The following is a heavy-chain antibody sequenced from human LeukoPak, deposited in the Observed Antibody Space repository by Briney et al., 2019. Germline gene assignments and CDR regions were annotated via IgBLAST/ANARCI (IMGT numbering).Heavy chain of an antibody. V-gene: IGHV1-69*04. Sequence: ASVKGPCKASGGTFGSYTISWGRQAPGQGLEWRGRILPILGIANDAQKFQGRVTSTADNSTSTAYMELSSMRSEDTAVYYCARDPDCGGDCYPLGSTGMDVWGQGTTVTVSS. CDR1: GGTFGSYT. D-gene: IGHD2-21*02. CDR3: ARDPDCGGDCYPLGSTGMDV. CDR2: ILPILGIA. J-gene: IGHJ6*02.